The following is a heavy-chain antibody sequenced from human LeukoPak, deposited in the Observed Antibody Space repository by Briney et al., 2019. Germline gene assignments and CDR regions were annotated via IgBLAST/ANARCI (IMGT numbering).Heavy chain of an antibody. CDR2: IRSDGSSK. V-gene: IGHV3-30*02. J-gene: IGHJ4*02. CDR1: GFTFRSYG. D-gene: IGHD4-17*01. CDR3: AKWSGDYPSYYLDY. Sequence: GGSLRLACAASGFTFRSYGLHWVRQAPGKGLEWVALIRSDGSSKNYADSVKGRFTISRDASKNTVYLQMNSLRAEDTAVYSCAKWSGDYPSYYLDYWGQGTLVTVSS.